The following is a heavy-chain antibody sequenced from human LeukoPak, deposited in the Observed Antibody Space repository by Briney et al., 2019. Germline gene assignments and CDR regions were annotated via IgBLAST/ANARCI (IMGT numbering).Heavy chain of an antibody. V-gene: IGHV3-33*01. CDR3: ARDNIRGAYYLDY. D-gene: IGHD2/OR15-2a*01. CDR2: IWYDGNNK. J-gene: IGHJ4*02. Sequence: GGSLGLSCAASGFTFSSCGMHWVRQAPGKGLEWVAIIWYDGNNKYYADSVKGRFTISRDNSKNTVYLQMDSLRAEDTAVYYCARDNIRGAYYLDYWGRGTRVTVSS. CDR1: GFTFSSCG.